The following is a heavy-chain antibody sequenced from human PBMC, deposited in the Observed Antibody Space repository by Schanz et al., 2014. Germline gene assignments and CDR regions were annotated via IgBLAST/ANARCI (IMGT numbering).Heavy chain of an antibody. J-gene: IGHJ6*02. V-gene: IGHV3-33*03. D-gene: IGHD2-15*01. Sequence: QVQMVESGGGVVQPGRSLRLSCAASGFAFSVYGMHWVRQAPGKGPEWVAVIWSDGSTKYYADSVKGRFTISRDNSKNTLYLQMNSLRADDTAVFYCAKGMGCCSGGTCYDYYYYGLDVWGQGTTVTVSS. CDR3: AKGMGCCSGGTCYDYYYYGLDV. CDR1: GFAFSVYG. CDR2: IWSDGSTK.